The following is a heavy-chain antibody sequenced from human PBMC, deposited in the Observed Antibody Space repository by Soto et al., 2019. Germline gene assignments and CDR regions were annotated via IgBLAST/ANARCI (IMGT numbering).Heavy chain of an antibody. D-gene: IGHD3-10*01. Sequence: PETLSITCTVYGGSISSYYWSWIRQPPGKGLGWIGYIYYSGSTNYNPSLKSRVTISVDTSKNQFSLTLSSVTAADTAVYYCALSVINMVPGVIFCFYPCGDGPLV. CDR1: GGSISSYY. V-gene: IGHV4-59*01. CDR2: IYYSGST. CDR3: ALSVINMVPGVIFCFYP. J-gene: IGHJ5*02.